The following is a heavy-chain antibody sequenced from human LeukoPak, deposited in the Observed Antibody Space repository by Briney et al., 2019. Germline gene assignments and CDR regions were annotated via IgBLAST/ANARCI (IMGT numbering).Heavy chain of an antibody. V-gene: IGHV3-30*18. CDR3: AKSLTSLKLYYFDY. CDR1: GFTFSSYG. Sequence: GGSLRLSCAASGFTFSSYGMHWVRQAPGKGLEWVAFILYDGSNKDYADSVKGRFTISRDNSKNTLYLQMNSLRDEDTAVYYCAKSLTSLKLYYFDYWGQGTLVTVSS. CDR2: ILYDGSNK. D-gene: IGHD3-9*01. J-gene: IGHJ4*02.